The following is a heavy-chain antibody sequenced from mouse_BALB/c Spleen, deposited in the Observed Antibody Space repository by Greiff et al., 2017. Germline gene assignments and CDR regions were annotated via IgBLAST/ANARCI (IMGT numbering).Heavy chain of an antibody. V-gene: IGHV2-9*02. CDR3: ARGGGDWFAY. Sequence: QVQLKESGPGLVAPSQSLSITCTVSGFSLTSYGVHWVRQPPGKGLEWLGVIWAGGSTNYNSALMSRLSISKDNSKSQVFLKMNSLQTDDTAMYYCARGGGDWFAYWGQGTLVTVSA. CDR1: GFSLTSYG. J-gene: IGHJ3*01. CDR2: IWAGGST.